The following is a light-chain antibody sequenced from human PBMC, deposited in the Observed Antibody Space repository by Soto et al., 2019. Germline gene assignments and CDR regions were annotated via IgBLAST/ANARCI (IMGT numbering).Light chain of an antibody. V-gene: IGLV2-14*03. J-gene: IGLJ1*01. CDR2: GVT. Sequence: QSALTQPASVSGSPGQSITISCTGTSSDIGAHDDVSWYQQHPGKVPKLLIYGVTDRPSGISNRFSGPKSGNVASLTISGLQAEDEADYYCCSYTSDLTPYVFGTGTKVTVL. CDR1: SSDIGAHDD. CDR3: CSYTSDLTPYV.